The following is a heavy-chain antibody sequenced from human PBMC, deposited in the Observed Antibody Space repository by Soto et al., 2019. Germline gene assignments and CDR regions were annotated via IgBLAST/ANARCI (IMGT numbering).Heavy chain of an antibody. D-gene: IGHD5-12*01. V-gene: IGHV3-74*01. CDR3: AREGLSGYDSQPFDY. CDR2: INSDGSST. Sequence: GGSLRLSCAASGFTFSSYWMHWVRQAPGKGLVWVSRINSDGSSTSYADSVKGRFTISRDNAKNTLYLQMNSLRAEDTAVYYCAREGLSGYDSQPFDYWGQGTLVTVSS. CDR1: GFTFSSYW. J-gene: IGHJ4*02.